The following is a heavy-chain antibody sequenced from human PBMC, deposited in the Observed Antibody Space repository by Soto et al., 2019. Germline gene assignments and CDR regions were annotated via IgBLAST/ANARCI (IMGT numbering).Heavy chain of an antibody. CDR1: GFTFGNYA. J-gene: IGHJ4*02. CDR3: AKDLGNWIDY. D-gene: IGHD7-27*01. CDR2: LSGSGTST. Sequence: GGSLRLSCAASGFTFGNYAMIWVRQAPGKGLEWVSALSGSGTSTYYAGSVKGRFTISRDNSKNTLYLQMSSLRADDTAVYYCAKDLGNWIDYWGRGTLVTVSS. V-gene: IGHV3-23*01.